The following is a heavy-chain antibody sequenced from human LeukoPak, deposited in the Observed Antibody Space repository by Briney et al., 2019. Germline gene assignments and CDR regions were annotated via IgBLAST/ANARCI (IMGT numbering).Heavy chain of an antibody. J-gene: IGHJ4*02. V-gene: IGHV3-7*01. CDR3: AVTIAVGY. Sequence: GGSLRLSCAASRFNFSSYWMTWVRQAPGKGLEGVANIKEDGSEQHYVGSVKGRFTISRDNAKNSLYLQMNTLRVEDTAVYYCAVTIAVGYWGQGTLVTVSS. D-gene: IGHD6-19*01. CDR1: RFNFSSYW. CDR2: IKEDGSEQ.